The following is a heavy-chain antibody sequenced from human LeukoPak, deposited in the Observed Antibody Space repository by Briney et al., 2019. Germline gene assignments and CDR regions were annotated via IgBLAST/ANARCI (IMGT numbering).Heavy chain of an antibody. J-gene: IGHJ4*02. Sequence: PGGSLRLSCAASGFTLSTYWMSWVRQAPGKGLEWVANIKPDGSEKYYVDLIKGRFTISRDNAKNSLYLQMNSLRAEDTAMYYCARYQHCGGDCYPLDYWGQGTLVTVSS. D-gene: IGHD2-21*02. V-gene: IGHV3-7*01. CDR2: IKPDGSEK. CDR1: GFTLSTYW. CDR3: ARYQHCGGDCYPLDY.